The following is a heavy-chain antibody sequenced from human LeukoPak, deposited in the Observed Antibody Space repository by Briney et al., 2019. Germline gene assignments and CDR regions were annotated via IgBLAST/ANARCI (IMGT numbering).Heavy chain of an antibody. CDR1: GGSFSGYY. Sequence: SETLSLTCAVYGGSFSGYYWSWIRQPPRKGLEWIGYIYYSGSTNYNPSLKSRVTISVDTSKNQFSLKLSSVTAADTAVYYCARDAYGSGSHWFDPWGQGTLVTVSS. CDR3: ARDAYGSGSHWFDP. V-gene: IGHV4-59*01. D-gene: IGHD3-10*01. J-gene: IGHJ5*02. CDR2: IYYSGST.